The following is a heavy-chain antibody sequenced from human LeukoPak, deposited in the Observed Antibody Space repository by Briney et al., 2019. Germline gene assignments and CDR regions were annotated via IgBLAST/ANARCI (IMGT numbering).Heavy chain of an antibody. CDR2: MDPSGSQK. CDR3: AIWTSGNY. V-gene: IGHV3-7*01. CDR1: GFTFNRSW. D-gene: IGHD3-10*01. Sequence: PGGSLRLSCAVSGFTFNRSWMNWVRQAPGKGLEWVANMDPSGSQKRYVDSVKGRFIISKDNPGASLYLDMYGLRAEDTAIYYCAIWTSGNYWGQGTRVTVSS. J-gene: IGHJ4*02.